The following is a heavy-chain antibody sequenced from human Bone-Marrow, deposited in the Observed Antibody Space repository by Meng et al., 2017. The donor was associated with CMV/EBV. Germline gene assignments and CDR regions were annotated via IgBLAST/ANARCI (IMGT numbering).Heavy chain of an antibody. Sequence: GESLKISCAASGFTFSSHAMHWVRQAPGKGLEWVAVISYDGSNKYHADSVKGRFTISRDNSKKTLYLQMNSLRAEDTAVYYCAREGSGLWGDYFDYWGQGTLVTVSS. D-gene: IGHD4/OR15-4a*01. CDR3: AREGSGLWGDYFDY. CDR2: ISYDGSNK. V-gene: IGHV3-30*04. J-gene: IGHJ4*02. CDR1: GFTFSSHA.